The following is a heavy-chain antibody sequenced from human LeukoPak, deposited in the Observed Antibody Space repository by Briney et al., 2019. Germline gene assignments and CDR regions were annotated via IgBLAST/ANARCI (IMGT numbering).Heavy chain of an antibody. V-gene: IGHV3-33*06. CDR1: GFAFSSYT. J-gene: IGHJ6*02. Sequence: GGSLRLSCAASGFAFSSYTMHWVRQAPGKGLEWVAVIWYDGSSKYYADSVKGRFTISRVDSKNTLYLQMNSLTAEDTAVYYCAKDRGPRYSYGLDVWGQGTTVTVSS. CDR2: IWYDGSSK. CDR3: AKDRGPRYSYGLDV.